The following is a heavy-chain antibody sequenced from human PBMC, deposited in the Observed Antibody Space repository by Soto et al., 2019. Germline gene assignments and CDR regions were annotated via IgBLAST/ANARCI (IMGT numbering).Heavy chain of an antibody. D-gene: IGHD1-26*01. Sequence: EGSLRLSCAASGFPFSNYLMSWVRQGPGKGLEWVANIAQDESERNYLDSVKGRFTISRDNDANSLYLPMNSLRAEDTAVYYCSRDPSPVYSNIRYDVSDIWGRGTLVNIS. J-gene: IGHJ3*02. CDR1: GFPFSNYL. CDR3: SRDPSPVYSNIRYDVSDI. CDR2: IAQDESER. V-gene: IGHV3-7*01.